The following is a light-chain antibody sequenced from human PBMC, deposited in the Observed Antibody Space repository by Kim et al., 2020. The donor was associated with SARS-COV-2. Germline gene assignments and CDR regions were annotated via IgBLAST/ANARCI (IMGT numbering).Light chain of an antibody. CDR2: EVS. CDR1: SSDVGDYNY. V-gene: IGLV2-14*01. CDR3: SSYTSSNTTV. Sequence: QSALTQPASVSGSPGQSITISCAGTSSDVGDYNYVFWYQLHPGKAPKLMIYEVSNRPSGISNRFSGSKSGNTASLTISGLQAEDEANYYCSSYTSSNTTVFGGGTQLTVL. J-gene: IGLJ2*01.